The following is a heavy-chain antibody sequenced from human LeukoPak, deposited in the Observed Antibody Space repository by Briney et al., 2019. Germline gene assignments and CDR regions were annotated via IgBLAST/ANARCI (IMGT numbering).Heavy chain of an antibody. J-gene: IGHJ5*02. CDR2: ISYDGSKE. Sequence: GGSLRLSCAASGFTFSTYPMHWVRQAPGKGLEWVALISYDGSKEFLADSVKGRFSISRDNAKNTLYLQMNSLRAADTAVYYCARDPSTARYSNYWANNVFDPWGQGTLVTVSS. CDR1: GFTFSTYP. V-gene: IGHV3-30*04. D-gene: IGHD6-13*01. CDR3: ARDPSTARYSNYWANNVFDP.